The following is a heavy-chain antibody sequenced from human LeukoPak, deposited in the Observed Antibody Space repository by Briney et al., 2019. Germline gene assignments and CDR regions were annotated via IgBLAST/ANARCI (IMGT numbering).Heavy chain of an antibody. CDR2: ISGSGGMT. D-gene: IGHD6-6*01. CDR1: GFIFSSHA. J-gene: IGHJ4*02. Sequence: GGSLRLSCAASGFIFSSHAMNWVRQAPGKGLEWVSVISGSGGMTYYADSVKGRFTISRDNSKNTPYLQMNSLRAEDTAVYYCAKDLSSSVDYWGQGTLVTVSS. CDR3: AKDLSSSVDY. V-gene: IGHV3-23*01.